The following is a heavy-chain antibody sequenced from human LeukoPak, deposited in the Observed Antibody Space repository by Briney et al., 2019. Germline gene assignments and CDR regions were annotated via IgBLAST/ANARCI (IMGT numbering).Heavy chain of an antibody. CDR3: ARPFVTYYYDT. Sequence: GGSLRLSCAASGFTFSSYSMNWVRQAPGKGLEWVSSISSSPSYIYYAHSVKGRFTISRDNAKNSLYLQMNSLRAEDTAVYYCARPFVTYYYDTWGQGTLVTVST. D-gene: IGHD3-22*01. CDR2: ISSSPSYI. V-gene: IGHV3-21*01. CDR1: GFTFSSYS. J-gene: IGHJ5*02.